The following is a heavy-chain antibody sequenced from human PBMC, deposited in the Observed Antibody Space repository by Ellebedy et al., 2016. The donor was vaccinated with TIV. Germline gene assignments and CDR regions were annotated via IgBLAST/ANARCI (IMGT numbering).Heavy chain of an antibody. CDR2: IKEDGIDK. J-gene: IGHJ3*02. CDR3: VRDCLPSRQDNAFDN. V-gene: IGHV3-7*01. Sequence: GESLKISCAASGFTFSNYWMSWVRQAPGKGLEWVANIKEDGIDKYHVDSVRGRFTISRDNGRNSLYLQMSSLRAEDTAVYYCVRDCLPSRQDNAFDNWGQGTMVTVSS. D-gene: IGHD6-6*01. CDR1: GFTFSNYW.